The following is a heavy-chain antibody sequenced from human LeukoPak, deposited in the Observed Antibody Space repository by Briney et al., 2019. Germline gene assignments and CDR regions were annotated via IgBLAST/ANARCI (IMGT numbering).Heavy chain of an antibody. D-gene: IGHD4-23*01. CDR1: GGSISSRSDY. V-gene: IGHV4-39*01. CDR3: SRSHDYGGLYFYYYMDV. CDR2: LDSSGST. J-gene: IGHJ6*03. Sequence: PSETLSLTCTVSGGSISSRSDYWGWIRQTPGKGLEWIGNLDSSGSTYYNPSLKSRVTISVGTSKSQFSLNLRSVTAADTAIYFCSRSHDYGGLYFYYYMDVWGKGTMVTVSS.